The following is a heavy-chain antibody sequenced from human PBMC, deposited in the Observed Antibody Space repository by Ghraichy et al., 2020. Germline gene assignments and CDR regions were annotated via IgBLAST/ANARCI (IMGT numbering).Heavy chain of an antibody. D-gene: IGHD4-17*01. J-gene: IGHJ4*02. CDR2: ITGNGGSA. Sequence: GGSLRLSCAASGFIFTNYAMSWVRQAPGKGLEWVSAITGNGGSAFYALSAKGRFTISRDSSKNTMYLQMNSLRAEATAVYYCAKAWDCGDRGWDDWGQGTLVTVSS. V-gene: IGHV3-23*01. CDR1: GFIFTNYA. CDR3: AKAWDCGDRGWDD.